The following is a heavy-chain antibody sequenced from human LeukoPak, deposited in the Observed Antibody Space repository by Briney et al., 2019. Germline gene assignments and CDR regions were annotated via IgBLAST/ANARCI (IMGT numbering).Heavy chain of an antibody. Sequence: SETLSLTCTVSGGSISSYYWSWIRQPAGKGLEWIGLGYTSGSTDYNPSLKSRVTMSLDTSNNQLSLNLSSVTAADTAVYYCARDIAVAGTSALDYYYGMDVWGQGTTVTVSS. V-gene: IGHV4-4*07. J-gene: IGHJ6*02. CDR3: ARDIAVAGTSALDYYYGMDV. CDR2: GYTSGST. CDR1: GGSISSYY. D-gene: IGHD6-19*01.